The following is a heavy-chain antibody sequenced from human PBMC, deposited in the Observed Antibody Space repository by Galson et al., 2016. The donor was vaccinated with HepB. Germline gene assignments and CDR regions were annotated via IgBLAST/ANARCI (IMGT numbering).Heavy chain of an antibody. CDR2: ISGSGSLI. D-gene: IGHD4/OR15-4a*01. J-gene: IGHJ4*02. Sequence: SLRLSCAASGFTLSNHGMIWVRQAPGKGLQWVSAISGSGSLIYYADSVKGRFTISRDNSRNTLYLQMNSLGVEDTAVYYCAKIKESAKAVFDYWGQGTLVTVSS. V-gene: IGHV3-23*01. CDR1: GFTLSNHG. CDR3: AKIKESAKAVFDY.